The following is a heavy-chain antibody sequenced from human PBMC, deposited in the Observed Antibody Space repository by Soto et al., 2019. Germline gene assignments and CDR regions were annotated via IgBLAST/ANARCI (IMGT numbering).Heavy chain of an antibody. Sequence: VQLVQSGAEVREPGSSVKVSCKASGDTFNSYAISWVRQAPGQGLEWMGGISPIFGTADYVQGFQGRLTMTADESTNTVHMALSSPRFEDTAVYLCANSLYCGAGNCYLIPESWGQRTLVSVSS. V-gene: IGHV1-69*01. D-gene: IGHD2-15*01. CDR1: GDTFNSYA. CDR2: ISPIFGTA. J-gene: IGHJ5*02. CDR3: ANSLYCGAGNCYLIPES.